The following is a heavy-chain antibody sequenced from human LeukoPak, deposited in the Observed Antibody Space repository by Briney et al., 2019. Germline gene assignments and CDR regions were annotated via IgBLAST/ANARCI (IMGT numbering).Heavy chain of an antibody. CDR2: ISGSGGSI. Sequence: GGSLRLSCAASGFTFSSYAMSWVRQAPGKGLEWVSAISGSGGSIYYADSVKGRFTISRDNSKNTLYLQMNSLRAEDTAVYYCATTRRDPDLLVYWGQGTLVTVSS. CDR3: ATTRRDPDLLVY. V-gene: IGHV3-23*01. CDR1: GFTFSSYA. D-gene: IGHD5-24*01. J-gene: IGHJ4*02.